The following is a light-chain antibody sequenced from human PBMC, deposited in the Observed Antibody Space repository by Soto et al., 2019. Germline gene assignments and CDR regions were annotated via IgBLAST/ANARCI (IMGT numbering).Light chain of an antibody. J-gene: IGKJ4*01. CDR1: QSVGST. CDR3: QQYSNWPPVT. CDR2: GAS. V-gene: IGKV3-15*01. Sequence: ETAMTQSPATLSVSPGERATLSRRASQSVGSTVAWYQQKPGQAPSLLIYGASTRASGIPLRFSGSGSGTEFTLTISSLQSEDFAVYYCQQYSNWPPVTFGGGTKVDIK.